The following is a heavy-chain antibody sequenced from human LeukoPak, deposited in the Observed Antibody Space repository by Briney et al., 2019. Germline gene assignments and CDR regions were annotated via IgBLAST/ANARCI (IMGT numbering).Heavy chain of an antibody. V-gene: IGHV3-30*01. CDR1: GFTFSRYA. D-gene: IGHD1-26*01. CDR2: ISYDGSNK. CDR3: ARGGVGATAIDY. Sequence: GGSLRLSCAASGFTFSRYAMHWVRQAPGKGLEWVAVISYDGSNKYYADSVKGRSTISRDNSKNTLYLQMNSLRAEDTAVYYCARGGVGATAIDYWGQGTLVTVSS. J-gene: IGHJ4*02.